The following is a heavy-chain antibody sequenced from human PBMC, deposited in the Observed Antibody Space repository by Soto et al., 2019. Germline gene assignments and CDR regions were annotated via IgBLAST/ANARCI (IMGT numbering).Heavy chain of an antibody. CDR3: ARAITMVRGVMDYYYYYMHV. Sequence: GASVKVSCKASGYTFTGYYMHWVRQAPGQGLEWLGWINPNSGGTNYAQKFQGWVTMTRDTSISTAYMELSRLRSDDTAVYYCARAITMVRGVMDYYYYYMHVWGKGTTVTVSS. CDR1: GYTFTGYY. D-gene: IGHD3-10*01. V-gene: IGHV1-2*04. J-gene: IGHJ6*03. CDR2: INPNSGGT.